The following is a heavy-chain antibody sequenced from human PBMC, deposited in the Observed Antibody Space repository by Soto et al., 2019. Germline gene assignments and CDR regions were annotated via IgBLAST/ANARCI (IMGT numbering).Heavy chain of an antibody. CDR1: GFTFSRYW. J-gene: IGHJ6*02. CDR3: ARAPYSGNSEHYAMDV. D-gene: IGHD4-4*01. CDR2: MTEDGSAK. V-gene: IGHV3-7*01. Sequence: PGGSLRLSCAASGFTFSRYWMNWVRQAPGEGLEWVAIMTEDGSAKNYVDSAKGRFIISRDNSKSTLYLQLDSLRVEDTAVYYCARAPYSGNSEHYAMDVWGQGTTVTVSS.